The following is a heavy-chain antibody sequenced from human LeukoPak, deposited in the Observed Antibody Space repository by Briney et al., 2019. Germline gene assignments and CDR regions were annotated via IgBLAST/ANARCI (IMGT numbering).Heavy chain of an antibody. J-gene: IGHJ4*02. CDR1: GFTFSNYA. D-gene: IGHD6-13*01. V-gene: IGHV4-34*01. Sequence: GSLRLSCAASGFTFSNYAMSWIRQPPGKGLEWIGEINHSGSTNYNPSLKSRVTISVDTSKNQFSLKLSSVTAADTAVYYCARGGAVIAAAFFDYWGQGTLVTVSS. CDR2: INHSGST. CDR3: ARGGAVIAAAFFDY.